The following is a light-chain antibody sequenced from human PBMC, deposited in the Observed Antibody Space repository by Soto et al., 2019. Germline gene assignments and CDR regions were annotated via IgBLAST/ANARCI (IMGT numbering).Light chain of an antibody. CDR3: QSYDSSLSGSV. V-gene: IGLV1-40*01. CDR1: SSNIGAGYD. CDR2: GNS. Sequence: QSVLTQPPSVSGAPGQRVTISCTGSSSNIGAGYDVHWYQQLPGTAPKLLIEGNSNRPSGVPDRFSGSKSGTADSLAITGLQAEDEAEYYCQSYDSSLSGSVFGGGTKLTVL. J-gene: IGLJ2*01.